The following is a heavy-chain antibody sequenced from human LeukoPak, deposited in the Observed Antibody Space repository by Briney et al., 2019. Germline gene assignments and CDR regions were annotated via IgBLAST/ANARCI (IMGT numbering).Heavy chain of an antibody. D-gene: IGHD1-26*01. CDR3: ARGSAVGATDRSAFDI. V-gene: IGHV1-18*01. J-gene: IGHJ3*02. CDR2: ISAYNGNT. Sequence: ASVKVSCKASGGTFSSYAISWVRQAPGQGLEWMGWISAYNGNTNYAQKLQGRVTMTTDTSTSTAYMELRSLRSDDTAVYYCARGSAVGATDRSAFDIWGQGTMVTVSS. CDR1: GGTFSSYA.